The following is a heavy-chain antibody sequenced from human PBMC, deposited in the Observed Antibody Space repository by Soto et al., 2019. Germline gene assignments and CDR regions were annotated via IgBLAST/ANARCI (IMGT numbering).Heavy chain of an antibody. CDR1: GYTFTGYC. CDR3: ARDVTSYNGKDIYGLAV. D-gene: IGHD1-20*01. Sequence: ASVKVSCKASGYTFTGYCMHWVRQAPGQGLEWMGWINPNSGGTNYAQKFQGRVTMTRDTSISTAYMELSRLRSDDTAVYYCARDVTSYNGKDIYGLAVWGQRTTVTGSS. J-gene: IGHJ6*02. V-gene: IGHV1-2*02. CDR2: INPNSGGT.